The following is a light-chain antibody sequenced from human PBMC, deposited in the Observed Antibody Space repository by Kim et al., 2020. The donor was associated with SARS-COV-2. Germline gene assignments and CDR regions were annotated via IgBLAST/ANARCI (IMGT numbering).Light chain of an antibody. V-gene: IGKV1-9*01. CDR2: RAS. CDR1: QGISTY. Sequence: DIQLTHSPPFLSASVGDRVTITCRASQGISTYLAWYQQIPGKAPKLLIYRASTLQSGVPSRFSGRGSGTEFTLTISNLQPEDFAIYYCQQLNSYPWTFGQGTKVEIK. J-gene: IGKJ1*01. CDR3: QQLNSYPWT.